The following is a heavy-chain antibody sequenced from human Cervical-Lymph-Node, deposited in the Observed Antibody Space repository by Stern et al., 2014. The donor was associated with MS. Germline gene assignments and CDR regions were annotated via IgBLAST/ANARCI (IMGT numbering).Heavy chain of an antibody. V-gene: IGHV3-11*01. J-gene: IGHJ3*02. D-gene: IGHD5-12*01. CDR2: IRCSGDNI. CDR1: GFTFSDSY. CDR3: VRGWEPRQDGPSGHDYDAFDI. Sequence: VQLVESRGGLVKHGGSLRLFCAASGFTFSDSYMTWIRPTPGKGLEWVSYIRCSGDNINYAESVKGRFTVSRDNAKNSLSLQMSSLRVEDTAVYYCVRGWEPRQDGPSGHDYDAFDIWGQGTMVTVSS.